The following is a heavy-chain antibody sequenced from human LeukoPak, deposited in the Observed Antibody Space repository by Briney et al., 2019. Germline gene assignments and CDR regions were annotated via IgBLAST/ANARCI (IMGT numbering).Heavy chain of an antibody. Sequence: WGSLRLSCAASGFTFSDYYMSWIRQAPGKGLEWVSYISSSGSTIYYAVSVKGRFTISRDNAKNSLYLQMNSLRAEDTAVYFCARVREDAFDFWGQGTMVTVSS. CDR1: GFTFSDYY. V-gene: IGHV3-11*01. D-gene: IGHD5-24*01. CDR2: ISSSGSTI. J-gene: IGHJ3*01. CDR3: ARVREDAFDF.